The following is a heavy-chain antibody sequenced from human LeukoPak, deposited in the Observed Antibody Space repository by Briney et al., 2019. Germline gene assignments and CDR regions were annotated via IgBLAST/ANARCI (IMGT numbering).Heavy chain of an antibody. Sequence: TGGSLRLSCAASEFTFSSYWMHWVRQAPGKGLVWVSRIKSAGSSIRYADSVKGRFTISRDNAKNTLYLQMNSLRAEDTAIYYCARDLDYGGYSNFDYWGQGTLVTVSS. CDR2: IKSAGSSI. V-gene: IGHV3-74*01. CDR1: EFTFSSYW. CDR3: ARDLDYGGYSNFDY. J-gene: IGHJ4*02. D-gene: IGHD4-23*01.